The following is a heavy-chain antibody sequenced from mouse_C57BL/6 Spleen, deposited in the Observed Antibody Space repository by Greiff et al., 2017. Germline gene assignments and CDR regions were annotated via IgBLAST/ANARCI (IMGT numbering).Heavy chain of an antibody. CDR3: ARRGLGYYAMDY. CDR1: GYTFTSYW. CDR2: IDPSDSET. Sequence: QVQLKQPGAELVRPGSSVKLSCKASGYTFTSYWMHWVKQRPIQGLEWIGNIDPSDSETHYNQKFKDKATLTVDKSSSTAYMQLSSLTSEDSAVYYCARRGLGYYAMDYWGQGTSGTVSS. J-gene: IGHJ4*01. D-gene: IGHD2-13*01. V-gene: IGHV1-52*01.